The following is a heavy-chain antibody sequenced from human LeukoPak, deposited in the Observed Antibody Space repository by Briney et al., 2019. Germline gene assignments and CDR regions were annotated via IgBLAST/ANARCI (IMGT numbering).Heavy chain of an antibody. J-gene: IGHJ5*02. CDR3: AKGAGGFSYYNWFDP. V-gene: IGHV4-38-2*02. D-gene: IGHD5-18*01. CDR1: GYSISSGYH. CDR2: IYYSGTT. Sequence: SETLSLTCTVSGYSISSGYHWGWIRQPPGKGLEWIGSIYYSGTTHYNPSLESRVTISVDTSKNQFSLKLASVTAADTAIYYCAKGAGGFSYYNWFDPWGQGTLVTVSS.